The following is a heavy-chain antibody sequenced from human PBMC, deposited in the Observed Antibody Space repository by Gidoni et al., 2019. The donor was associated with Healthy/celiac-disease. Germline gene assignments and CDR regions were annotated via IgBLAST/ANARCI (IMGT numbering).Heavy chain of an antibody. J-gene: IGHJ2*01. Sequence: QVQLQESGPGLVKPSETLSLTCTVSGGSVSSGSYYWSWIRQPPGKGLEWIGYIYYSGSTNYNPSLKSRVTISVDTSKNQFSLKLSSVTAADTAVYYCARSSYEPVWYFDLWGRGTLVTVSS. CDR1: GGSVSSGSYY. CDR3: ARSSYEPVWYFDL. D-gene: IGHD5-12*01. CDR2: IYYSGST. V-gene: IGHV4-61*01.